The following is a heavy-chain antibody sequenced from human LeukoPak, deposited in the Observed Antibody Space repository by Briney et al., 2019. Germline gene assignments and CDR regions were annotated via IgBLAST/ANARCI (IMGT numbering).Heavy chain of an antibody. V-gene: IGHV3-21*01. CDR2: ISSSSSYI. Sequence: PGGSLRLSCAASGFTFSSYSMNWVRQAPGKGLEWVSSISSSSSYIYYADSVKGRFTISRDNAKNTLYLQMNSLRAEDTAVYYCARVRSSGWYYFDYWGQGTLVTVSS. J-gene: IGHJ4*02. CDR3: ARVRSSGWYYFDY. CDR1: GFTFSSYS. D-gene: IGHD6-19*01.